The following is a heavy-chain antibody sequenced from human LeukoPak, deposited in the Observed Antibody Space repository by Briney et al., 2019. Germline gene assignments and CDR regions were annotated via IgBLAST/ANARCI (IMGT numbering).Heavy chain of an antibody. D-gene: IGHD1-14*01. CDR3: ARGHHGDS. Sequence: GGSLRPSCAASGFTFSHYAMTWVRQGPGQGLEWVSTVSESGDSIYYADSVKGRFIISRDNSKNTMYLQMNSLRAEDTATYYCARGHHGDSWGQGTLVTVSS. J-gene: IGHJ4*02. V-gene: IGHV3-23*01. CDR1: GFTFSHYA. CDR2: VSESGDSI.